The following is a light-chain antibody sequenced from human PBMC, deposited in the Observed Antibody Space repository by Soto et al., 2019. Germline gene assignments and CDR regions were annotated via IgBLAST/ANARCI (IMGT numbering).Light chain of an antibody. CDR1: QSISGY. Sequence: DIQMTQSPPSLSASVGDGVTITCRASQSISGYLNWYQQKPGKAPKLLIYAASSLQSGVPSRFSGSGSGTDFTLTISSLQPEDFATYYCQQSYSTPYTFGQGTKLEIK. V-gene: IGKV1-39*01. CDR2: AAS. J-gene: IGKJ2*01. CDR3: QQSYSTPYT.